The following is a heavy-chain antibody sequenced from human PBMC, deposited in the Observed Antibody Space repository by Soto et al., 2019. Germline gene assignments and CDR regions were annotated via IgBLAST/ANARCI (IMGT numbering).Heavy chain of an antibody. Sequence: ASVKVSCKASGYTFTSYAMHWVRQAPGQRLEWMGWINAGNGNTKYSQKFQGRVTITRDTSASTAYMELSSLRSEDTAVYYCARQFLSASYYYPSGKYSVGYFDYWGQGILVTVSS. V-gene: IGHV1-3*01. D-gene: IGHD3-10*01. CDR3: ARQFLSASYYYPSGKYSVGYFDY. CDR1: GYTFTSYA. CDR2: INAGNGNT. J-gene: IGHJ4*02.